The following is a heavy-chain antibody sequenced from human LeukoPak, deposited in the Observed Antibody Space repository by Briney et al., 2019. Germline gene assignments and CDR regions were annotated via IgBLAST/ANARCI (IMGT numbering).Heavy chain of an antibody. J-gene: IGHJ1*01. CDR2: IYYSGST. CDR1: GGSISSSSYY. CDR3: ARGSFGWSGYQYAEYFQH. V-gene: IGHV4-61*01. Sequence: PSETLSLTCTVSGGSISSSSYYWSWIRQPPGKGLEWIGYIYYSGSTNYNPSLKSRVTISVDTSKNQFSLKLSSVTAADTAVYYCARGSFGWSGYQYAEYFQHWGQGTLVTVSS. D-gene: IGHD3-3*01.